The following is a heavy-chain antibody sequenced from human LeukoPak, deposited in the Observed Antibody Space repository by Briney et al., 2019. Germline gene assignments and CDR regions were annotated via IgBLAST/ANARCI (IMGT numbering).Heavy chain of an antibody. CDR1: GYTFTSYA. Sequence: ASVTVSCKASGYTFTSYAMNWVRQAPGQGLEWMGWINTNTGNPTYAQGFTGRFVFSLDTSVSTAYLQISSLKAEDTAVYYCARDLRYSSSWYPYYYYYYYMDVWGKGTTVTVSS. CDR3: ARDLRYSSSWYPYYYYYYYMDV. CDR2: INTNTGNP. V-gene: IGHV7-4-1*02. D-gene: IGHD6-13*01. J-gene: IGHJ6*03.